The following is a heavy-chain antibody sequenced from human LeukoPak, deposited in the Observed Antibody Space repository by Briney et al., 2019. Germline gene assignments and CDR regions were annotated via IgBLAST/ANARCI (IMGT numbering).Heavy chain of an antibody. J-gene: IGHJ4*02. V-gene: IGHV3-9*01. CDR3: AKDITPQLTSFDY. CDR2: ISWNSGSI. CDR1: GFTFDDYA. Sequence: PGRPLRLSCAASGFTFDDYAMHWVRPAPGKGLEWGSGISWNSGSIGYADSVKGRFTISRDNAKNSLYLQMNSPRAEDTALYYCAKDITPQLTSFDYWGQGTLVTVSS. D-gene: IGHD2-2*01.